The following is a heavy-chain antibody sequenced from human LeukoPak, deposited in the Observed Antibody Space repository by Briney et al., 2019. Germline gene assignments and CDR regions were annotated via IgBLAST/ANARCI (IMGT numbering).Heavy chain of an antibody. CDR1: GYTFTGYY. D-gene: IGHD2-15*01. V-gene: IGHV1-2*02. Sequence: GSVKVSCKASGYTFTGYYMHWVRQAPGQGLEWMGWINPNSGGTNYAQKFQGRVTMTRDTSISTAYMELSRLRSDDTAVYYCARDQVVSNWFDPWGQGTLVTVSS. CDR3: ARDQVVSNWFDP. J-gene: IGHJ5*02. CDR2: INPNSGGT.